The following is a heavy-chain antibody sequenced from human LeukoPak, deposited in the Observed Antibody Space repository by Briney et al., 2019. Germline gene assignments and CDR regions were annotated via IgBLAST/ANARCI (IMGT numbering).Heavy chain of an antibody. V-gene: IGHV4-34*09. CDR1: GGSFSGYY. Sequence: SETLSLTCAVYGGSFSGYYWSWIRQPPGKGLEWIGEIDHSGSTNYNPSLKSRVTISVDTSKNQFSLKLSSVTAADTAVYYCARGGCSSTSCSSWFDPWGQGTLVTVSS. CDR2: IDHSGST. J-gene: IGHJ5*02. D-gene: IGHD2-2*01. CDR3: ARGGCSSTSCSSWFDP.